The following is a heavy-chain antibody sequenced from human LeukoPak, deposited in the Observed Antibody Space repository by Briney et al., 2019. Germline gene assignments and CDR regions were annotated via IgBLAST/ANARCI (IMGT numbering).Heavy chain of an antibody. J-gene: IGHJ4*02. CDR2: IYYSGST. CDR3: ARGHGQWLVRKGFDY. D-gene: IGHD6-19*01. V-gene: IGHV4-39*01. Sequence: SETLSLTCTVSGGSISSSSYYWGWIRQPPGKGLEWIGSIYYSGSTYYNPSLKSRVTISVDTSKNQFSLKLSSVTAADTAVYYCARGHGQWLVRKGFDYWGQGTLVTVSS. CDR1: GGSISSSSYY.